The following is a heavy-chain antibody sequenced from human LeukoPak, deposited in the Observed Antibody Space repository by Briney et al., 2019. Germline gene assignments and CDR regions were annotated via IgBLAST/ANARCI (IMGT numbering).Heavy chain of an antibody. CDR3: ARVRGIQNNYYYYYYMDV. Sequence: ASVKVSCKASGYSFSSYGISWVRQAPGQGLEWMTWISGNNGNTDFAKNFQGRVTMTTDTSTTTVYMELRSLKSDDTAVYYCARVRGIQNNYYYYYYMDVWGKGTTVTISS. CDR2: ISGNNGNT. D-gene: IGHD3-10*01. V-gene: IGHV1-18*01. J-gene: IGHJ6*03. CDR1: GYSFSSYG.